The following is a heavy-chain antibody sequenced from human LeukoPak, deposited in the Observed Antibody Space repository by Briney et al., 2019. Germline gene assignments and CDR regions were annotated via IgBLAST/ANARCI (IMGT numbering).Heavy chain of an antibody. V-gene: IGHV3-33*08. D-gene: IGHD3-9*01. CDR1: GFTFCRYA. Sequence: GGSLRLSCSASGFTFCRYAMHWVRQAPGKGLEWVAVIWYDGSNKYYADSVKGRLTISRDNSKNTLYLQMNSLRAEDTAVYYCARHYDIWTDTEPGLDLWGRGTLVTVSS. CDR2: IWYDGSNK. J-gene: IGHJ2*01. CDR3: ARHYDIWTDTEPGLDL.